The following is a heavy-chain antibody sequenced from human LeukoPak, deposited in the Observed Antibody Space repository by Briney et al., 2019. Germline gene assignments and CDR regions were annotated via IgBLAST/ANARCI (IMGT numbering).Heavy chain of an antibody. CDR3: AREGPTWIVVGFFDY. Sequence: PSETLSLTCTVSGGSISSSSYYWGWIRQPPGKGLEWIGRIYTSGSTNYNPSLKSRVTMSVDTSKNQFSLKLNSVTAADTAVYYCAREGPTWIVVGFFDYWGQGTLVTVSS. CDR2: IYTSGST. V-gene: IGHV4-39*07. D-gene: IGHD3-22*01. CDR1: GGSISSSSYY. J-gene: IGHJ4*02.